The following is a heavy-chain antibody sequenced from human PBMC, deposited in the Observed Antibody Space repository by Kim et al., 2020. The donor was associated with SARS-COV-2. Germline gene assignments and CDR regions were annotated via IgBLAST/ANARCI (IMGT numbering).Heavy chain of an antibody. CDR2: IYYSGST. CDR1: GGSISTYY. D-gene: IGHD3-22*01. CDR3: VRVPYYHDSSGYYYGYFDY. V-gene: IGHV4-59*13. J-gene: IGHJ4*02. Sequence: SETLSLTCTVSGGSISTYYWNWIRQSPGKGLEWIGFIYYSGSTYYNPSLKSRVTISVDTSKNQFSLKLSSVTAADTAVYFCVRVPYYHDSSGYYYGYFDYWGQGTLVTVSS.